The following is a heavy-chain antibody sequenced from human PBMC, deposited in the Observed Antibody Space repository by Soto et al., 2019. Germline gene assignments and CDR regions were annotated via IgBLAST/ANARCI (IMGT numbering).Heavy chain of an antibody. CDR2: INSDASST. V-gene: IGHV3-74*01. Sequence: HRIIKEKGKGLVWVSRINSDASSTSYADSVKGRFTISRDNAKNTLFLQMNSLRAEDTAVYYCERDAYSGTYTWWFDPWGQGTLVTVSS. J-gene: IGHJ5*02. CDR3: ERDAYSGTYTWWFDP. D-gene: IGHD1-26*01.